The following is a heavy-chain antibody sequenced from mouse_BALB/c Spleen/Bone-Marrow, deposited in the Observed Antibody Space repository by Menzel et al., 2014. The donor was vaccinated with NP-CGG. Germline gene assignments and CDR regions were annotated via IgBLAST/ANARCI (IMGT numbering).Heavy chain of an antibody. CDR3: ASGDYFDY. V-gene: IGHV1-9*01. CDR2: ILPGSGST. CDR1: GYTFSNYW. Sequence: QVQLQQSGAELMKPGASVKISCKATGYTFSNYWMEWVKQRPGHGLEWIGEILPGSGSTNYNEKFTGKATFTADTSSNTAYLQLSSLTSADSAVYYCASGDYFDYWGQGTTLTASS. J-gene: IGHJ2*01.